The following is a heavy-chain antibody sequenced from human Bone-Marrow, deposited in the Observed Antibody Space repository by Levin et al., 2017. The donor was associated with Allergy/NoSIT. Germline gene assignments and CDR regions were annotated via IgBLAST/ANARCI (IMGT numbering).Heavy chain of an antibody. J-gene: IGHJ5*02. CDR2: VYYNGNT. CDR1: GASIHSYY. CDR3: ARGAIYYYDSSGYLSPRNWFGP. Sequence: SQTLSLTCTVSGASIHSYYWNWIRQPPGKGLEWIGHVYYNGNTNYNPSLKSRVTISVDTSQNQFSLRLTSVTAADTAVYYCARGAIYYYDSSGYLSPRNWFGPWGQGTLVTVSS. D-gene: IGHD3-22*01. V-gene: IGHV4-59*01.